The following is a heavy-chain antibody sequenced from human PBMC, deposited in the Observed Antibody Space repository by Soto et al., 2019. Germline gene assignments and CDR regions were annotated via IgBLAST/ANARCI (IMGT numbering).Heavy chain of an antibody. CDR1: GGSISSYY. Sequence: SETLSLTCTVSGGSISSYYWSWIRQPPGKGLEWIGYIYYSGSTNYNPSLKSRVTISVDTSKNQFSLKLSSVTAADTAVYYCATTNIVATSYFDYWGQGTLVTVSS. D-gene: IGHD5-12*01. CDR3: ATTNIVATSYFDY. CDR2: IYYSGST. V-gene: IGHV4-59*08. J-gene: IGHJ4*02.